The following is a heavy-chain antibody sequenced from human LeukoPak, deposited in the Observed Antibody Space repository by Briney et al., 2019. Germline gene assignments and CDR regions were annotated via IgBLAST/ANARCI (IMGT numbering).Heavy chain of an antibody. CDR3: ARERQSDHYVWGSYRYIPFDY. J-gene: IGHJ4*02. Sequence: PGESLRLSCAASGFTFDDYAMHWVRQAPGKGLEWIGSIYHSGNTYYTPSLKSRVTISVDTSKNQFSLKLNSVTAADTAVYYCARERQSDHYVWGSYRYIPFDYWGQGTLVTVSS. V-gene: IGHV4-38-2*02. CDR2: IYHSGNT. D-gene: IGHD3-16*02. CDR1: GFTFDDYA.